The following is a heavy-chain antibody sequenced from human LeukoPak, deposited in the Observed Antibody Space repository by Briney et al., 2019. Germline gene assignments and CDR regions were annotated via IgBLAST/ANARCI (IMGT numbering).Heavy chain of an antibody. CDR3: ARGLGWQQLVRKSDSTDP. CDR1: GYTFANCY. Sequence: ASVKVSCKASGYTFANCYIHWVRQAPGHGLGWMGMINPTGGTTTYAQTFQDRVTMTRHLSTTTCYMALSSLRSEDTAAYYCARGLGWQQLVRKSDSTDPWGQGTLVTVSS. J-gene: IGHJ5*02. CDR2: INPTGGTT. V-gene: IGHV1-46*01. D-gene: IGHD6-13*01.